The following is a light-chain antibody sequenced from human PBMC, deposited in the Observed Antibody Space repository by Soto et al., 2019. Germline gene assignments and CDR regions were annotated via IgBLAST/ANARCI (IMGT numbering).Light chain of an antibody. CDR3: QSYDSSLSTYV. CDR1: SSNIGAGYD. CDR2: GNS. Sequence: TGXSSNIGAGYDVHWYQQLPGTAPKLLIXGNSNRPSGVPDRFSGSKSGTSASLAITGLQAEDEADYYCQSYDSSLSTYVFGTGTKVTVL. J-gene: IGLJ1*01. V-gene: IGLV1-40*01.